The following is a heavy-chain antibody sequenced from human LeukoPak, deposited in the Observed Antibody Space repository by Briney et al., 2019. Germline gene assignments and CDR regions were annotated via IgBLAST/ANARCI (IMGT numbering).Heavy chain of an antibody. CDR1: GYTFTSYA. V-gene: IGHV7-4-1*02. D-gene: IGHD3-10*01. CDR2: INTNTGNP. CDR3: ARTNMVRGVIKSYYFDY. Sequence: ASVKVSCKASGYTFTSYAMNWVRQAPGQGLEWMGWINTNTGNPTYAQGFTGRFVFSLDTSVSTAYLQISSLKAEDTAVYYCARTNMVRGVIKSYYFDYWGQGTLVTVSS. J-gene: IGHJ4*02.